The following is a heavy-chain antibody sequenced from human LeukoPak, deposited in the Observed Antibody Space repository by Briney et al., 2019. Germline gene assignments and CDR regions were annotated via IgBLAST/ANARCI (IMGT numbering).Heavy chain of an antibody. V-gene: IGHV4-34*01. J-gene: IGHJ5*02. CDR2: INHSGST. CDR3: ARGLRHSHFIAVAGFHWFDP. CDR1: GGSFSGYY. Sequence: SETLSLTCAVYGGSFSGYYWSWIRQPPGKGLEWIGEINHSGSTNYNPSLKSRVTISVDTSKNQFSLKLSSVTAADTAVYYCARGLRHSHFIAVAGFHWFDPWGQGTLVTVSS. D-gene: IGHD6-19*01.